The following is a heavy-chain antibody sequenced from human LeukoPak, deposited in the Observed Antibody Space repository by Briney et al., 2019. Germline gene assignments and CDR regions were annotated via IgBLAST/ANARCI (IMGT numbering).Heavy chain of an antibody. Sequence: GGSLRLSCGASGFIFSNYGMHWVRQAPGKGLEWVAFIQYNGTNKDYADSVKGRFTISRDNSKNTVSLQMNSLKPEDTALYYCVKDIRRGYNFGYDQFAYWGQGTLVTVSS. CDR2: IQYNGTNK. CDR3: VKDIRRGYNFGYDQFAY. D-gene: IGHD5-18*01. CDR1: GFIFSNYG. J-gene: IGHJ4*02. V-gene: IGHV3-30*02.